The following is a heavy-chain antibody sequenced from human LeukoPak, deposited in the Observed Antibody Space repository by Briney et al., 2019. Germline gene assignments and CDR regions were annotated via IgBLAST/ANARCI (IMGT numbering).Heavy chain of an antibody. V-gene: IGHV3-23*01. D-gene: IGHD2-15*01. CDR2: ISGSGGST. J-gene: IGHJ4*02. Sequence: GGSLRLSCAAYGFTFSSYAMSWVRQAPGKGLEWVSAISGSGGSTYSADSVKGRFTISRDNSKNTLYLQMNSLRAEDTAVYYCAKEGYCSGGTCYRVFDYWGQGTLVTVSS. CDR3: AKEGYCSGGTCYRVFDY. CDR1: GFTFSSYA.